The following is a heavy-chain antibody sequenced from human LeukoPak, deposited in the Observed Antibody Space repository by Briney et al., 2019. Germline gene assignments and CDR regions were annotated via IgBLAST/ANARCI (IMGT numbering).Heavy chain of an antibody. CDR3: AAVIDY. CDR1: GFTFSNYE. J-gene: IGHJ4*02. CDR2: ISNSGTTK. Sequence: GGSLRLSCAASGFTFSNYEMNWIRRAPGKGLEWISYISNSGTTKYYADPVKGRFTISRDNAKNSLYLQMNSLRAEDTAVYYCAAVIDYWGQGTLVTVSS. V-gene: IGHV3-48*03.